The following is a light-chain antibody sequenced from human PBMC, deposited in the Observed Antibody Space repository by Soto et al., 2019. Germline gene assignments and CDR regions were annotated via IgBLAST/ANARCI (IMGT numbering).Light chain of an antibody. Sequence: QSVLTQPASVSGSPGQSITISCTGTSSDIGGYNYVSWYQQYPGKAPKVMIYEVRNRPSGVSNRSSGTKSGNTASLTISGLQAEDEADYYCSSYTSISTLVFGTGTKVTVL. CDR1: SSDIGGYNY. CDR2: EVR. V-gene: IGLV2-14*01. CDR3: SSYTSISTLV. J-gene: IGLJ1*01.